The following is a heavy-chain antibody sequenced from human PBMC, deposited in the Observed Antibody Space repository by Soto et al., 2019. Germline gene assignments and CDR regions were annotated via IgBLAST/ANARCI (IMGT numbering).Heavy chain of an antibody. CDR1: GGSFSGYY. J-gene: IGHJ4*02. V-gene: IGHV4-34*01. CDR2: INHSGST. CDR3: AVEYCSGGSCRGRPLGY. D-gene: IGHD2-15*01. Sequence: LSLTCAVYGGSFSGYYWSWIRQPPGKGLEWIGEINHSGSTNYNPSLKSRVTISVDTSKNQFSLKLSSVTAADTAVYYCAVEYCSGGSCRGRPLGYWGQGTLVTVSS.